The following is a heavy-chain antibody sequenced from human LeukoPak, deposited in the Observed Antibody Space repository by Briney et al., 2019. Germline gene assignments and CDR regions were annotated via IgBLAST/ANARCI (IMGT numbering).Heavy chain of an antibody. Sequence: SETLSLTCAVYGGSFSGYYWSWIRQPPGKGLEWIGEINHSGSTNYNPSLKSRVTISVDTSKNQFSLKLSSVTAADTAVYYCTGEADLVVVTDDFWGQGTLVTVSS. J-gene: IGHJ4*02. CDR2: INHSGST. CDR3: TGEADLVVVTDDF. D-gene: IGHD2-21*02. CDR1: GGSFSGYY. V-gene: IGHV4-34*01.